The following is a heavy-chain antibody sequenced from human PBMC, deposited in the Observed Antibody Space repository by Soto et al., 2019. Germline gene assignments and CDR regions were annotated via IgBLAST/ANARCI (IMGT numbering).Heavy chain of an antibody. CDR3: ARESRYCSGGSCYFFPGIDY. CDR1: GGTFSSYA. D-gene: IGHD2-15*01. V-gene: IGHV1-69*12. Sequence: QVQLVQSGAEVKKPGSSVKVSCKASGGTFSSYAISWVRQAPGQGLVWMGGIIPIFGTANYAQKFQGRVTITADESTSTAYMELSSLRSEDTAVYYCARESRYCSGGSCYFFPGIDYWVQGTLVTVSS. CDR2: IIPIFGTA. J-gene: IGHJ4*02.